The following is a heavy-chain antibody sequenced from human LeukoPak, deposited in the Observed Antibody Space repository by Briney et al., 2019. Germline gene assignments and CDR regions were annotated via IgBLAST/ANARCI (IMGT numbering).Heavy chain of an antibody. CDR3: ARDGDPMITFGVNYYYGMDV. CDR2: IYHSGST. D-gene: IGHD3-16*01. V-gene: IGHV4-4*02. J-gene: IGHJ6*02. Sequence: SETLSLTCAVSGGSISSSNWWSWVRQPPGKGLEWIGEIYHSGSTNYNPSLKSRVTISVDKSKNQFSLKLSSVTAADTAVYYCARDGDPMITFGVNYYYGMDVWGQGTTVTVSS. CDR1: GGSISSSNW.